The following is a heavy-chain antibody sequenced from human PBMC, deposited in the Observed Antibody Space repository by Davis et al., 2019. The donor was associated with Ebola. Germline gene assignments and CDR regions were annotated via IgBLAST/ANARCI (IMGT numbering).Heavy chain of an antibody. V-gene: IGHV1-3*01. J-gene: IGHJ6*04. CDR3: ARGGSSGYPYYYYGMDV. Sequence: ASVKVSCKASGGTFSSYTISWVRQAPGQRLEWMGWINAGNGNTKYSQKFQGRVTITRDTSASTAYMELSSLRSEDTAVYYCARGGSSGYPYYYYGMDVWGKGTTVTVSS. CDR2: INAGNGNT. D-gene: IGHD3-22*01. CDR1: GGTFSSYT.